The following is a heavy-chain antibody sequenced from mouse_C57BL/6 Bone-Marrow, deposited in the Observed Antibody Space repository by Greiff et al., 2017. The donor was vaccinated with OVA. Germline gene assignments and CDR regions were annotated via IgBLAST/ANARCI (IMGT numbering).Heavy chain of an antibody. D-gene: IGHD4-1*01. V-gene: IGHV5-4*01. CDR3: ARGGWDGYFDY. Sequence: EVQLVESGGGLVKPGGSLKLSCAASGFTFSSYAMSWVRQTPEKRLEWVATISAGGSYTYYPDNVKGRFTISRDNAKNNLYLQKSHLKSEDTAMYYCARGGWDGYFDYWGQGTTLTVSS. J-gene: IGHJ2*01. CDR2: ISAGGSYT. CDR1: GFTFSSYA.